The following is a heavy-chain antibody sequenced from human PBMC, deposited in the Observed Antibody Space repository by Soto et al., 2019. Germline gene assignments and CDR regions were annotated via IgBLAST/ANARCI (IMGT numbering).Heavy chain of an antibody. V-gene: IGHV4-31*03. CDR1: GGSINSGGYY. Sequence: SEALSLTCTVSGGSINSGGYYWSWIRQHPGKGLEWIGYIYYSGSTYYNPSLKSRVTISVDTSKNQFSLKLSSVTAADTAVYYCASIVVVPAAMKRMDVWGQGTTVTVSS. D-gene: IGHD2-2*01. CDR3: ASIVVVPAAMKRMDV. J-gene: IGHJ6*02. CDR2: IYYSGST.